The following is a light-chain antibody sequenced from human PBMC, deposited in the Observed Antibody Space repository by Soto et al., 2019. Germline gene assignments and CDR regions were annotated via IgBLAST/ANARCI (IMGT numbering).Light chain of an antibody. V-gene: IGKV1-27*01. J-gene: IGKJ2*01. CDR2: GAS. CDR1: QDISNY. CDR3: QKYNSVPYT. Sequence: DIQMTQSPSSLSASVGDRVTITCRASQDISNYLAWYQQKPGKVPKLLIYGASSLQSGVPPRFSGSGSGTDFTLTISSLQPEDFATYYCQKYNSVPYTFGQRTKLDIK.